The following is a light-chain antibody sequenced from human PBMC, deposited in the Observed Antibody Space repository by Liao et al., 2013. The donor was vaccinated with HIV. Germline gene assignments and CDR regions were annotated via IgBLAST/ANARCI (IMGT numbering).Light chain of an antibody. CDR3: QAWDTALYV. CDR2: QGT. J-gene: IGLJ1*01. CDR1: KLGEKY. Sequence: SYELTQPPSVSVSPGQTASITCSGHKLGEKYTYWYQQRPGQPPVLVIYQGTKRPSEIAERFSGSYSGNTATLTISGTQAMDEADYFCQAWDTALYVFGTGTKVTVL. V-gene: IGLV3-1*01.